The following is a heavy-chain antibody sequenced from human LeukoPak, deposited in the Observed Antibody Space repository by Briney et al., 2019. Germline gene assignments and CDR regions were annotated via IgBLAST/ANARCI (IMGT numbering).Heavy chain of an antibody. D-gene: IGHD2-2*01. CDR3: ARGTSTFDY. J-gene: IGHJ4*02. CDR1: GDSVSSDSAA. V-gene: IGHV6-1*01. CDR2: TYYRSKWYN. Sequence: SQTLPLTCAISGDSVSSDSAAWNWLRQSPSRGLEWLGRTYYRSKWYNDYAVSVKSRITINPDTSKNQFFLQLNSVTPEDTAVYYCARGTSTFDYWGQGTLVTVSS.